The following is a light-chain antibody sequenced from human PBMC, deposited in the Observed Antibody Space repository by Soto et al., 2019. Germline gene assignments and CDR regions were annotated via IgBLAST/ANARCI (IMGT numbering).Light chain of an antibody. Sequence: DIQMTQSPSSLSASVGDRVTITCRASQSVSNRLAWYQQKPGKAPNLLIYDASTLESGVPSRFSGSGSGTEYSLTISSLQPDDFATYYCQQYYTYNTFGQGTRLEIK. CDR1: QSVSNR. CDR3: QQYYTYNT. V-gene: IGKV1-5*01. J-gene: IGKJ5*01. CDR2: DAS.